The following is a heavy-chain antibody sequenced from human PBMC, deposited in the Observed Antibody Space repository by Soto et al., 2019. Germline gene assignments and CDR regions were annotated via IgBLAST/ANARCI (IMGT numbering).Heavy chain of an antibody. J-gene: IGHJ4*02. D-gene: IGHD6-19*01. Sequence: EVQLLESGGDLVRPGESLRLSCAASGFNFNKYAMSWVRQAPGEGLEWVSGISGCGGTASYADSVKGRFTIARDDYKNTLFLHTNSLRVEDTAEYYCAKADGEQWLLPHLENWGRGTLVTVS. CDR1: GFNFNKYA. V-gene: IGHV3-23*01. CDR2: ISGCGGTA. CDR3: AKADGEQWLLPHLEN.